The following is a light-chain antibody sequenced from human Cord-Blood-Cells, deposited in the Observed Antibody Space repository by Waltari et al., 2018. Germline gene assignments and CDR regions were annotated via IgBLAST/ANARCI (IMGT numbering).Light chain of an antibody. CDR1: SSDVGGSNY. J-gene: IGLJ3*02. Sequence: QSALTQPASVSGSPGQSITISCTGTSSDVGGSNYVSWYQQHPGKAPKLMIYDVSNRPSGVSKRFSGSKSGNTASLTISGLQAEDEADYYCSSYTSSSTLGVFGGGTKLTVL. CDR3: SSYTSSSTLGV. V-gene: IGLV2-14*01. CDR2: DVS.